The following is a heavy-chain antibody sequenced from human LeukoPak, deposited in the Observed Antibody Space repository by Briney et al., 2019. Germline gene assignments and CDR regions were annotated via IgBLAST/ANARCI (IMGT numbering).Heavy chain of an antibody. V-gene: IGHV3-30*04. Sequence: GGFLRLSCAASGFTFSSYAMHWVRQAPGKGLEWVAVISYDGSNKYYADSVKGRFTISRDNSKNTLYLQMNSLRAEDTAVYYCARDLNGYSRTFDPWGQGTLVTVSS. CDR2: ISYDGSNK. CDR3: ARDLNGYSRTFDP. J-gene: IGHJ5*02. CDR1: GFTFSSYA. D-gene: IGHD6-13*01.